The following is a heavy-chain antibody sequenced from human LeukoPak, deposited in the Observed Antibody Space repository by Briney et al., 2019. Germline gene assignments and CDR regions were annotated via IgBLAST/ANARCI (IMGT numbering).Heavy chain of an antibody. D-gene: IGHD6-19*01. CDR1: GFTVSSNY. V-gene: IGHV3-48*02. CDR3: AREDSSGWYQVAFDI. CDR2: ISSSRSTI. J-gene: IGHJ3*02. Sequence: GGSLRLSCAASGFTVSSNYMSWVRQAPGKGLEWVSYISSSRSTIYYADSVKGRFTISRDNAKNSLYLQMNSLRDEDTAVYYCAREDSSGWYQVAFDIWGQGTMVTVSS.